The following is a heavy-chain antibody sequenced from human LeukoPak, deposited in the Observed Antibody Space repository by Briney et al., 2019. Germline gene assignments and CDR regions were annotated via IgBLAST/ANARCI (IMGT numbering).Heavy chain of an antibody. CDR2: ISGSGGST. J-gene: IGHJ4*02. D-gene: IGHD2-15*01. V-gene: IGHV3-23*01. CDR1: GFTFSSYA. CDR3: AKVDNIVVVVAATPFDY. Sequence: PGGSLRLSCAASGFTFSSYAMSWVRQAPGKGLEWVSAISGSGGSTYYADSVKGRFTIPRDNSKNTLYLQMNSLRAEDTAVYYCAKVDNIVVVVAATPFDYWGQGTLVTVSS.